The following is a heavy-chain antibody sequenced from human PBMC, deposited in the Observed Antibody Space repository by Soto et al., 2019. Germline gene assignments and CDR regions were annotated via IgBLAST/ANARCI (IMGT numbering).Heavy chain of an antibody. V-gene: IGHV1-18*01. J-gene: IGHJ6*01. CDR3: SIVGDVNYGHGMYV. D-gene: IGHD4-17*01. CDR1: GYTFTSYG. Sequence: QVQLVQSGGEVKKPGASVKLSCTASGYTFTSYGISWVLPAPGQGLEWMGWISAYNGKTNYAQNVQGRVTMTTDTSTRTAYMELRRRASDDTAEYYCSIVGDVNYGHGMYVW. CDR2: ISAYNGKT.